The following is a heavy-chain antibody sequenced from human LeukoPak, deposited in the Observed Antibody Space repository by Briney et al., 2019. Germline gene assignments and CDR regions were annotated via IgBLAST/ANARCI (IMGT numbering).Heavy chain of an antibody. CDR1: GGSFSGYY. D-gene: IGHD4-17*01. CDR2: INHSGST. CDR3: ARGDYGDYGDY. V-gene: IGHV4-34*01. J-gene: IGHJ4*02. Sequence: SETLSLTCAVYGGSFSGYYWSWIRQPQGKGLEWIGEINHSGSTNYNPSLKSRVTISVDTSKNQFSLKLSSVTAADTALYYCARGDYGDYGDYWGQGTLVTVSS.